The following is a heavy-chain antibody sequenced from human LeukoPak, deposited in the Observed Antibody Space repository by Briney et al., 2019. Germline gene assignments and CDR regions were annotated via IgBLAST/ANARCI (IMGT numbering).Heavy chain of an antibody. D-gene: IGHD6-13*01. CDR2: INHSGST. CDR1: GGSFSNYY. V-gene: IGHV4-34*01. Sequence: PSETLSLTCAVYGGSFSNYYWSWIRQPPGKGLEWIGEINHSGSTNYNPSLKSRVTISVDTSKNQLSLKLNSVTAADTAVYYCARVVIAAAGNWFDPWGQGTLVTVSS. J-gene: IGHJ5*02. CDR3: ARVVIAAAGNWFDP.